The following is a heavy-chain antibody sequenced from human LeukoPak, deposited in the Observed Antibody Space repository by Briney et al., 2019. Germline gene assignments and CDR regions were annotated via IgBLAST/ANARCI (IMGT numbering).Heavy chain of an antibody. Sequence: SETLSLTCTVSGGSISSSSYYWGWIRQPPWKGLEWIGSIYYSGSTYYTPSLKSRVTISVDTSKNQFSLKLSSVTAADTAAYYCARAYCSGGSCYLGDYWGQGTLVTVSS. D-gene: IGHD2-15*01. CDR3: ARAYCSGGSCYLGDY. CDR2: IYYSGST. V-gene: IGHV4-39*07. CDR1: GGSISSSSYY. J-gene: IGHJ4*02.